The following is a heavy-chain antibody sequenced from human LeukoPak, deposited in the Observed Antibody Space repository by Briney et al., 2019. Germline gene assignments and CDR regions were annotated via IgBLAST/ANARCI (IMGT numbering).Heavy chain of an antibody. CDR3: ARGYYGGKDAFDI. J-gene: IGHJ3*02. CDR1: GYTFTSYY. D-gene: IGHD4-23*01. CDR2: MNPNSGNT. Sequence: ASVTVSCMASGYTFTSYYINWVRQATGQGRAGMGWMNPNSGNTGYAQKLQGRVTITRNTSISTAYMELSSLRSEETAVYYCARGYYGGKDAFDIWGQGTMVTVSS. V-gene: IGHV1-8*03.